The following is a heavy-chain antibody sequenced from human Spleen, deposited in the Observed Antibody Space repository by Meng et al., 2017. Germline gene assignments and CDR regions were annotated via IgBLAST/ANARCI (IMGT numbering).Heavy chain of an antibody. J-gene: IGHJ6*02. CDR3: AKDKGPAVAGRESYYYYGMDV. D-gene: IGHD6-19*01. CDR2: ISWNSGSI. CDR1: GFTFDDYA. Sequence: GGSLRLSCAASGFTFDDYAMHWVRQAPGKGLEWVSGISWNSGSIGYADSVKGRFTISRDNAKNSLYLQMNSLRAEDTALYYCAKDKGPAVAGRESYYYYGMDVWGQGTTVTVSS. V-gene: IGHV3-9*01.